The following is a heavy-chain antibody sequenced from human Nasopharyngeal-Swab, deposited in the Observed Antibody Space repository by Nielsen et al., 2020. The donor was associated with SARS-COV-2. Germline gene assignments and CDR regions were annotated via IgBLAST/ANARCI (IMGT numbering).Heavy chain of an antibody. V-gene: IGHV3-33*01. J-gene: IGHJ2*01. CDR2: IWYDGSNK. D-gene: IGHD6-13*01. CDR1: GFTFSSYG. CDR3: ARNEGAAAGTAWYFDL. Sequence: GGSLRLSCAASGFTFSSYGMHWVRQAPGKGLEWVAVIWYDGSNKYYADSVKGRFTISRDNSKNTLYLQMNSLRAEDTAVYYCARNEGAAAGTAWYFDLWGRGTLVTVSS.